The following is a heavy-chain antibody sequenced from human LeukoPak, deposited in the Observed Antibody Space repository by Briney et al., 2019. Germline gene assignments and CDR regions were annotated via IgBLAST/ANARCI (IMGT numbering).Heavy chain of an antibody. CDR3: ARGDVLDNNVYNWFDP. CDR2: INPSGGST. J-gene: IGHJ5*02. V-gene: IGHV1-46*01. CDR1: GYTFTSYY. Sequence: ASVKVSCETFGYTFTSYYMHWVRQAPGQGLEWMGIINPSGGSTTYAQKFQGRVTMTRDTSTSTVYMELSSLRSEDTALYYCARGDVLDNNVYNWFDPWGQGTLVIVSS. D-gene: IGHD5/OR15-5a*01.